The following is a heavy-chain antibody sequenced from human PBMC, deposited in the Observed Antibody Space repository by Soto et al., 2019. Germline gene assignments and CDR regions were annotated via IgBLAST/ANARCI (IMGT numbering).Heavy chain of an antibody. D-gene: IGHD1-7*01. CDR1: GVSLTSNNW. CDR2: IYRTGST. CDR3: ASRDPGTSVDY. Sequence: SETLSLTCAVSGVSLTSNNWWTWVRQPPGQGLEWIGEIYRTGSTNYNPSLKSRVTISLDKSENQFSLKVTSLTAADTAVYYCASRDPGTSVDYWGQGTLVTVSS. J-gene: IGHJ4*02. V-gene: IGHV4-4*02.